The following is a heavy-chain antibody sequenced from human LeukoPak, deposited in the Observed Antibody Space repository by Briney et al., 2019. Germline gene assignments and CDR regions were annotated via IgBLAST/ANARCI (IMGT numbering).Heavy chain of an antibody. CDR3: ARAPQRWLILDY. CDR2: IIPIFGTA. V-gene: IGHV1-69*05. CDR1: GGTFSSYA. D-gene: IGHD6-19*01. Sequence: ASVKVSCKASGGTFSSYAISWVRQAPGQGLEWMGGIIPIFGTANYAQKFQGRVTITTDESTSTAYMELSSLRSEDTAVYYCARAPQRWLILDYWGQGTLVTVSS. J-gene: IGHJ4*02.